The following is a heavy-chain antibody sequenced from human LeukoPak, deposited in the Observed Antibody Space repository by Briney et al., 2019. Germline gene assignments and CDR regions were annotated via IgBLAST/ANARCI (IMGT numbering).Heavy chain of an antibody. Sequence: PGRSLRLSCAASGFTFNSYAMSWVRQDPGKGLDWVSAIRGSGGGTYYAYSVKGRFTISRDNSKNTLYLQMNSLRDEDTALYCCAKAGIGVVGYFDYWGQGTLVTVSS. CDR2: IRGSGGGT. J-gene: IGHJ4*02. V-gene: IGHV3-23*01. CDR1: GFTFNSYA. D-gene: IGHD6-19*01. CDR3: AKAGIGVVGYFDY.